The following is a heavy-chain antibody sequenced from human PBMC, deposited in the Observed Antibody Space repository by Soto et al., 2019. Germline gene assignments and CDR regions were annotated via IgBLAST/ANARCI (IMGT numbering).Heavy chain of an antibody. V-gene: IGHV3-48*01. CDR1: GFTFSSYS. CDR2: ISSSSSTI. Sequence: GGSLRLSCAASGFTFSSYSMNWVRQAPGKWLEWVSYISSSSSTIYYADSVKGRFTISRDNAKNSLYLQMNSLRAEDTAVYYCARGPYCSSTSCYDYYYYMDVWGKGTTVTSP. J-gene: IGHJ6*03. D-gene: IGHD2-2*01. CDR3: ARGPYCSSTSCYDYYYYMDV.